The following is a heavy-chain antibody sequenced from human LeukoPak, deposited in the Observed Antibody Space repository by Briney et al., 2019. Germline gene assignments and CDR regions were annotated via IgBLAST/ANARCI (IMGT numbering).Heavy chain of an antibody. CDR2: ISSDGSTT. CDR1: GFTFSSYW. Sequence: PGGSLRLSCAASGFTFSSYWMYWVRQAPVKGLVWVSRISSDGSTTNYADSVKGRFTISRDNAKKSLYLQMNSLRAEDTAVYYCARDRGIVGTTGCYYMDVWGKGTTVTVSS. CDR3: ARDRGIVGTTGCYYMDV. V-gene: IGHV3-74*01. D-gene: IGHD1-26*01. J-gene: IGHJ6*03.